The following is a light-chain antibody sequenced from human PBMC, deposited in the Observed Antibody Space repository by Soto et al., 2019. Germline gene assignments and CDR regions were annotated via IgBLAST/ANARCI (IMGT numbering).Light chain of an antibody. J-gene: IGKJ4*01. CDR2: GAS. CDR3: QQYNEWPLT. Sequence: EIVMTQSPATLSVPPGERATLSCRASQSVSSDLAWYQQKPGQAPRLLIYGASTRATGIPATFSGSGSGTEFTLTITSLQSEDFAVYYCQQYNEWPLTFGGGTKVDIK. CDR1: QSVSSD. V-gene: IGKV3-15*01.